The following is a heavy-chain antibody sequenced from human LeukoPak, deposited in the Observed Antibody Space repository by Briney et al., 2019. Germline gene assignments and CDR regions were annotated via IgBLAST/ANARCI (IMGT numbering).Heavy chain of an antibody. CDR2: ISSSGSII. Sequence: TGRSLRLSCAASGFTFSSYAMSWVRQAPGKGLEWVSYISSSGSIIYYADSVKGRFTISRDNAKNSMYLQMNSLRAEDTAVYYCARGKYDSSPFLQHWGQGTLVTVSS. D-gene: IGHD3-22*01. V-gene: IGHV3-48*04. CDR1: GFTFSSYA. CDR3: ARGKYDSSPFLQH. J-gene: IGHJ1*01.